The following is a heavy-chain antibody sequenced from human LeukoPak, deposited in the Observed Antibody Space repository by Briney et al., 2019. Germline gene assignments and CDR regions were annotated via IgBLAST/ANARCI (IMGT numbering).Heavy chain of an antibody. CDR1: GFTVSSNY. D-gene: IGHD6-19*01. J-gene: IGHJ4*02. V-gene: IGHV3-21*01. CDR2: ISSSSSYI. CDR3: ARGGIAVGDY. Sequence: GGSLRLSCAASGFTVSSNYMSWVRQAPGKGLEWVSSISSSSSYIYYADSVKGRFTISRDNAKNSLYLQMNSLRAEDTAVYYCARGGIAVGDYWGQGTLATVSS.